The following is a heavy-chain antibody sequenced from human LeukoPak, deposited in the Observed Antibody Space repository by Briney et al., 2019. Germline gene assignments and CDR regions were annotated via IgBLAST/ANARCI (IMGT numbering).Heavy chain of an antibody. CDR3: ARHRGVRMGVVGAHYYYMDV. CDR1: GGSFSGYY. V-gene: IGHV4-34*01. Sequence: PSETLSLTCAVYGGSFSGYYWSWIRQPLGKGLEWIGEINHSGSTNYNSSLKSRVTISVDTSKNQFSLKLSSVTAADTAVYYCARHRGVRMGVVGAHYYYMDVWGKGTTVTISS. D-gene: IGHD2-2*01. CDR2: INHSGST. J-gene: IGHJ6*03.